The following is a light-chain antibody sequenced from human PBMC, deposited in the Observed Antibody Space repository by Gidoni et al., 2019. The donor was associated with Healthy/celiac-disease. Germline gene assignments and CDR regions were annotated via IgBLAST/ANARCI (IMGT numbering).Light chain of an antibody. CDR2: QDS. Sequence: SYELTQPHSVSVSPGQTASITCSGDKLGDKYACWYQQKPGQSPVLVIYQDSKRPSGIPERFSGSNSGNTATLTLSGTQAMDEADYYCQAWDSSTAVFGGGTTLTVL. J-gene: IGLJ2*01. V-gene: IGLV3-1*01. CDR1: KLGDKY. CDR3: QAWDSSTAV.